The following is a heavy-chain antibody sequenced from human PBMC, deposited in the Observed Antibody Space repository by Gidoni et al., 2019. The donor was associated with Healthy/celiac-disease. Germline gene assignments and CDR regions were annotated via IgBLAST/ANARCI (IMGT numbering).Heavy chain of an antibody. CDR2: ISSSGSTI. CDR1: GFNFSSYE. D-gene: IGHD1-26*01. J-gene: IGHJ4*02. CDR3: ARVNEWELPPPIDY. V-gene: IGHV3-48*03. Sequence: EVQLVESGGGLVQPGGSLRLSCAASGFNFSSYEMNWVRQAPGKGLEWVSYISSSGSTIYYADSVKGRFTISRDNAKNSLYLQMDSLRAEDTAVYYCARVNEWELPPPIDYWGQGTLVTVSS.